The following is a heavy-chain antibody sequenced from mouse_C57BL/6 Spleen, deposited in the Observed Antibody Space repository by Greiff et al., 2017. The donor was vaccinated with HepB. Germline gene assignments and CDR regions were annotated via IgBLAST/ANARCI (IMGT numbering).Heavy chain of an antibody. Sequence: VQLQQSGAELVRPGASVKLSCTASGFNIKDDYMHWVKQRPEQGLEWIGWIDPENGDTEYASKFQGKATITADTSSNTAYLQLSSLTSEDTAFYYCTPRAMVTTRFAYWGQGTLVTVSA. CDR1: GFNIKDDY. J-gene: IGHJ3*01. CDR2: IDPENGDT. D-gene: IGHD2-2*01. V-gene: IGHV14-4*01. CDR3: TPRAMVTTRFAY.